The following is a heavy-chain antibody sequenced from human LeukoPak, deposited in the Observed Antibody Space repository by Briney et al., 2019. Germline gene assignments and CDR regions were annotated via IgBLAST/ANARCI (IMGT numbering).Heavy chain of an antibody. CDR1: GGSISSSSYY. CDR3: ARFKPLRSPSGFLEPLDY. J-gene: IGHJ4*02. Sequence: PSETLSLTCTVSGGSISSSSYYWGWIRQPPGKGLEWIGYIYYSGSTNYNPSLKSRVTISVDTSKNQFSLKLSSVTAADTAVYYCARFKPLRSPSGFLEPLDYWGQGTLVTVSS. D-gene: IGHD3-3*01. CDR2: IYYSGST. V-gene: IGHV4-61*05.